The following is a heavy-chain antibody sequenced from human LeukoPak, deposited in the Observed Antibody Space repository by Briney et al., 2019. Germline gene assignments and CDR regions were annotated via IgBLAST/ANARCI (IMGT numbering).Heavy chain of an antibody. V-gene: IGHV3-21*01. CDR1: GFTFSSYS. CDR2: ISSSSSYI. J-gene: IGHJ6*03. CDR3: ARVPSVVVPAAIHYYYYYYMDV. Sequence: GGSLRLSCAASGFTFSSYSMNWVRQAPGKGLEWVSSISSSSSYIYYADSVKGRFTISRDNAKNSLYPQMNSLRAEDTAVYYCARVPSVVVPAAIHYYYYYYMDVWGKGTTVTVSS. D-gene: IGHD2-2*02.